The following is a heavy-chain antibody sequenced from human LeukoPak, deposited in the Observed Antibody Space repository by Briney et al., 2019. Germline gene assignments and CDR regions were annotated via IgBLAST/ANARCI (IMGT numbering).Heavy chain of an antibody. D-gene: IGHD3-22*01. Sequence: ASVKVSCKVSGYTLTELSMHWLRQAPGKGLEWMGGFDPEDGETIYAQKFQGRVTMTEDTSTDTAYMELSSLRSEDTAVYYCATGRITMIVVVPGFDYWGQGTLVTVSS. CDR3: ATGRITMIVVVPGFDY. CDR2: FDPEDGET. V-gene: IGHV1-24*01. J-gene: IGHJ4*02. CDR1: GYTLTELS.